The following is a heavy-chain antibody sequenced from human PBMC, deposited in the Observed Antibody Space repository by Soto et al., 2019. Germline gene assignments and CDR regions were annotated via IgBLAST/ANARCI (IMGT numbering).Heavy chain of an antibody. J-gene: IGHJ6*02. D-gene: IGHD3-22*01. CDR3: ARGSITMIDMGVMDV. Sequence: ASVKVSCKASGYTFTGYYMHWVRQAPGQGLEWMGWINPNSGGTNYAQKFQGWVTMTRDTSISTAYMELSRLRSDDTAVYYCARGSITMIDMGVMDVWGQGTTVTVSS. CDR2: INPNSGGT. CDR1: GYTFTGYY. V-gene: IGHV1-2*04.